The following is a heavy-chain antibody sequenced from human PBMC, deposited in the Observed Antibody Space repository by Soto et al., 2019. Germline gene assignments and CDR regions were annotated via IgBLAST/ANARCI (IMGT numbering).Heavy chain of an antibody. CDR2: MNPNSGNT. J-gene: IGHJ6*02. V-gene: IGHV1-8*01. Sequence: QVQLVQSGAEVKKPGASVKVSCKASGSTFTSYDINWVRQATGQGLEWMGGMNPNSGNTGYAQTYQGRVTMTRNTSITTPYMALSSMRSEDTAVYYFATEMTTRGMDVWCQGTTVTVSS. D-gene: IGHD1-1*01. CDR3: ATEMTTRGMDV. CDR1: GSTFTSYD.